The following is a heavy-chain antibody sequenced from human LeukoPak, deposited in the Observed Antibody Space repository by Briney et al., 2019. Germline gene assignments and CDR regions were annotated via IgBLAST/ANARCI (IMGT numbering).Heavy chain of an antibody. CDR3: ATLAAAHTTPHFDY. D-gene: IGHD6-13*01. Sequence: GESLKISCKASGFSFTNYWIGWVRQMPGKGLEWMGIIYPADSNTRYSPSFQGQVSISADKSFKTAYLQWSSLKASDTAMYYCATLAAAHTTPHFDYWGQGTLVTVSS. V-gene: IGHV5-51*01. CDR1: GFSFTNYW. J-gene: IGHJ4*02. CDR2: IYPADSNT.